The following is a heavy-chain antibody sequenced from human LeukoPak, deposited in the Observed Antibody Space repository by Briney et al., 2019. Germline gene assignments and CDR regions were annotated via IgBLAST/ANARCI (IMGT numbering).Heavy chain of an antibody. V-gene: IGHV3-23*01. J-gene: IGHJ4*02. D-gene: IGHD2-15*01. CDR1: GFTFSTYA. Sequence: GGSLRLSCAASGFTFSTYAMSWVRQSPEKGLEWVAAIGGSGVTTYYADSVKGRFTISRDDSKNTLYLQMNSLRAEDTAVYYCAKSGLNRFDYWGQGTLVTVSS. CDR3: AKSGLNRFDY. CDR2: IGGSGVTT.